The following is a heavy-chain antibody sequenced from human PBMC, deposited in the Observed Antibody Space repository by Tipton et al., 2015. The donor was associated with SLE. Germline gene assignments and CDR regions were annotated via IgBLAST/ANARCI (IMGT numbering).Heavy chain of an antibody. V-gene: IGHV3-30*18. J-gene: IGHJ4*02. CDR1: GFTFSSYG. CDR3: AKDPDCSTTICYANYFDY. Sequence: RSLRLSCAASGFTFSSYGMHWVRQAPGKGLEWVAVISYDGSNKYYADSVKGRFTISRDNSKNTLYLQMNSLRAEDTAVYFCAKDPDCSTTICYANYFDYWGQGTLVTVSS. CDR2: ISYDGSNK. D-gene: IGHD2-2*01.